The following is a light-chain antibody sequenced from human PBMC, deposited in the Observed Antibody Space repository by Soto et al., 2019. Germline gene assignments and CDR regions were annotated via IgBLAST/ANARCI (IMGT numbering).Light chain of an antibody. J-gene: IGLJ1*01. V-gene: IGLV3-1*01. CDR1: NLGNKY. CDR3: QAWDSRTYV. Sequence: ELTQPPSVSVSPGQTATITCSGDNLGNKYACWYQQKPGQSPVMVMSQDNKRPSGIPERFSGSNSGNTATLTISGTQAMDEADYYCQAWDSRTYVFGTGTKLTVL. CDR2: QDN.